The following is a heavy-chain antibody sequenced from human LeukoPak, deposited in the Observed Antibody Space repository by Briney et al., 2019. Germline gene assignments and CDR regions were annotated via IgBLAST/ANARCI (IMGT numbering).Heavy chain of an antibody. V-gene: IGHV3-30-3*01. CDR1: GFTFSSYA. Sequence: GGSLRLSCAASGFTFSSYAMHWVRQAPGKGLEWVAVISYDGSNKYYADSVKGRFTISRDNSKNTLYLQMNSLRAEDTAVYYCAREEVGATSYFDYWGQGTLVIVSS. D-gene: IGHD1-26*01. J-gene: IGHJ4*02. CDR2: ISYDGSNK. CDR3: AREEVGATSYFDY.